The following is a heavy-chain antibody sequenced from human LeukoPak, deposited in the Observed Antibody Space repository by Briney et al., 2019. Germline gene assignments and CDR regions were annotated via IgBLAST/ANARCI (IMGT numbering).Heavy chain of an antibody. D-gene: IGHD2-2*02. CDR1: GGTFSSYA. CDR3: ASSSYCSSTSCYSMKHDAFDI. V-gene: IGHV1-69*05. Sequence: SVKVSCKASGGTFSSYAISWVRQAPGQGLEWMGGIIPIFGTANYAQKFQGRVTITTDESTSTAYMELSSLRSEDTAVYYCASSSYCSSTSCYSMKHDAFDIWGQGTMVTVSS. CDR2: IIPIFGTA. J-gene: IGHJ3*02.